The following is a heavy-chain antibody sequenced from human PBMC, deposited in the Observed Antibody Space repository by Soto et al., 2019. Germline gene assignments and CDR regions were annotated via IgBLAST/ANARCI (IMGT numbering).Heavy chain of an antibody. D-gene: IGHD4-17*01. CDR3: ARMNVDSYQFYYAMDV. Sequence: SGPTLVNPTETLTLTCTVSGFSLTTGKMGVSWIRQPPGKALEWLAHIFSDNERSYSTSLQGRPTISKDTSGSQVVLSMTNVDPVDTATYYCARMNVDSYQFYYAMDVWGRGTTVTVSS. J-gene: IGHJ6*02. CDR1: GFSLTTGKMG. V-gene: IGHV2-26*01. CDR2: IFSDNER.